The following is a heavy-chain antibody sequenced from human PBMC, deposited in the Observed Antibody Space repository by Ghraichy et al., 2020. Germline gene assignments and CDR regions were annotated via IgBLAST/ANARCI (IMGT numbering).Heavy chain of an antibody. CDR2: TYYRSKWYS. Sequence: SETLSLTCAISGDSVSSNTAAWNWIRQSPSRGLEWLGRTYYRSKWYSDYAVSVRSRITIKPDTSKNQFSLQLNSVTPEDTAVYYCARDGGDYFDFWGQGTLVTVSS. CDR1: GDSVSSNTAA. V-gene: IGHV6-1*01. CDR3: ARDGGDYFDF. D-gene: IGHD3-10*01. J-gene: IGHJ4*02.